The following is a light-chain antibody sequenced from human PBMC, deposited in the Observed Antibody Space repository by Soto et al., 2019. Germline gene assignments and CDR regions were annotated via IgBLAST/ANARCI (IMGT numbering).Light chain of an antibody. J-gene: IGLJ2*01. V-gene: IGLV2-14*01. CDR1: SSDVGGYNY. CDR2: EVS. Sequence: QFVLTQPASVSGSPGQSITISCTGTSSDVGGYNYVSWYQQHPGKAPILMIYEVSNRPSGVSNRFSGSKSGNTASLTISGLQAEDEAVYFCSSFASNRDVVFGGGTKLTVL. CDR3: SSFASNRDVV.